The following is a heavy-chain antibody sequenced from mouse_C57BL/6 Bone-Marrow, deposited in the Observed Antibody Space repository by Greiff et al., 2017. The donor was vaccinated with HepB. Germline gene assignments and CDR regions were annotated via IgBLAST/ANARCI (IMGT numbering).Heavy chain of an antibody. CDR1: GYTFTSYG. CDR2: IYPRSGNT. J-gene: IGHJ3*01. D-gene: IGHD4-1*01. Sequence: VKLMESGAELARPGASVKLSCKASGYTFTSYGISWVKQRTGQGLEWIGEIYPRSGNTYYNEKFKGKATLTADKSSSTAYMELRSLTSEDSAVYFCARNCAYWGQGTLVTVSA. V-gene: IGHV1-81*01. CDR3: ARNCAY.